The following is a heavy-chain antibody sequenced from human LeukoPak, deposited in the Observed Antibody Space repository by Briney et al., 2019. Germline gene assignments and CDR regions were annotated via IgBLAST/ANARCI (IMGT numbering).Heavy chain of an antibody. CDR1: GGSISSYY. V-gene: IGHV4-59*01. CDR2: IYYSGST. Sequence: KTSETLSLTCTVSGGSISSYYWSWIRQPPGKGLEWIGYIYYSGSTNYDPSLKSRVTISVDTSKKQFSLKLSSVTAADTAVYYCARDNDIGPIDYWGQGTLVTVSS. J-gene: IGHJ4*02. D-gene: IGHD1-1*01. CDR3: ARDNDIGPIDY.